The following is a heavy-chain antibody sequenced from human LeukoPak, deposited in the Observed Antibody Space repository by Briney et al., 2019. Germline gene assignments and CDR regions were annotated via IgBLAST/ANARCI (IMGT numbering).Heavy chain of an antibody. CDR3: ARGIYSSSWYYFDY. CDR2: INPNSGGT. CDR1: GYTFTGYY. Sequence: ASVKLSCKASGYTFTGYYMHWVRQAPGQGLEWMGWINPNSGGTNYAQKFQGRVTMTRDTSISTAYMELSRLRSDDTAVYYCARGIYSSSWYYFDYWGQGTLVTVSS. J-gene: IGHJ4*02. D-gene: IGHD6-13*01. V-gene: IGHV1-2*02.